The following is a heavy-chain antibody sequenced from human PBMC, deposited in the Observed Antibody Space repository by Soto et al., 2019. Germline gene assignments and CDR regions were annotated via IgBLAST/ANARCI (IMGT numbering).Heavy chain of an antibody. J-gene: IGHJ3*01. D-gene: IGHD2-21*02. CDR2: ISWDGGST. Sequence: GGSLRLSCAASGFTFDDYTMHWVRQAPGKGLEWVSLISWDGGSTYYADSVKGRFTISRDNSKNSLYLQMNSLRTEDTALYYCAKNGPLPGPYGGNSQWGQGTMVTVSS. CDR1: GFTFDDYT. V-gene: IGHV3-43*01. CDR3: AKNGPLPGPYGGNSQ.